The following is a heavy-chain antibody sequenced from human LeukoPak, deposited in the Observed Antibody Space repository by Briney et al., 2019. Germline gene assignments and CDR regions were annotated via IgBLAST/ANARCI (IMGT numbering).Heavy chain of an antibody. CDR2: IRSKANSYAT. V-gene: IGHV3-73*01. Sequence: PGRSLRLSCAASGFTFSGSAMHWVRQASGKGLEWVGRIRSKANSYATAYAASVKGRFTISRDDSKNTAYLQMNSLKTEDTAVYYCTRQAVDTAMDFDYWGQGTLVTVSS. CDR3: TRQAVDTAMDFDY. D-gene: IGHD5-18*01. J-gene: IGHJ4*02. CDR1: GFTFSGSA.